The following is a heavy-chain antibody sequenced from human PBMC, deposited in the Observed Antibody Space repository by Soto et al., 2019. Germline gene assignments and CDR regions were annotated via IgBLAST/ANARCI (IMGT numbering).Heavy chain of an antibody. J-gene: IGHJ4*02. CDR1: GFTFSSYW. Sequence: EVQLVESGGGLVQPGGSLRLSCAASGFTFSSYWMHWVRQAPGKGLVWVSRINSDGSSTSYADSVKGRVTISRDNAKNTLYPQMNSLRAEDTAVYYCAVAVAGPTAIGYWGQGTLVTVSS. D-gene: IGHD6-19*01. V-gene: IGHV3-74*01. CDR3: AVAVAGPTAIGY. CDR2: INSDGSST.